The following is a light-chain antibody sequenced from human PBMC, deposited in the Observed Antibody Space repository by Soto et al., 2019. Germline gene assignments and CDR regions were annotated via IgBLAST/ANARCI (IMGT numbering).Light chain of an antibody. V-gene: IGKV3-11*01. J-gene: IGKJ5*01. CDR2: DAS. Sequence: IVMTQSPATLSLSPGERATLSCRASQSVSSYLAWYQQKPGQAPRLLIYDASSRATGIPARFSGIGSGTDFTLTISGLEPEDLAVYHCQQYGKSPLTFGQGTRLEIK. CDR3: QQYGKSPLT. CDR1: QSVSSY.